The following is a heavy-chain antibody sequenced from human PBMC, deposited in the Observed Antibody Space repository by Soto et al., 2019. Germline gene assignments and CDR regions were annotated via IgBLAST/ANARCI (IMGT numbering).Heavy chain of an antibody. CDR3: VKREYSYSSSGYYPFHY. D-gene: IGHD3-22*01. J-gene: IGHJ4*02. CDR1: GFALTICA. Sequence: PGGLPRPSGWATGFALTICAMHLVRQARGKGMEYVSSISTNGGSTDYADSVKGRFTISRDNSKNTVYLQMSSLRVEDTAVYYCVKREYSYSSSGYYPFHYWGQGT. CDR2: ISTNGGST. V-gene: IGHV3-64D*06.